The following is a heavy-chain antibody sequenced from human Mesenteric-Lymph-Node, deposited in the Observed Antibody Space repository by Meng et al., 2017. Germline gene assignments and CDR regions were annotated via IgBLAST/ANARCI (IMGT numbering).Heavy chain of an antibody. J-gene: IGHJ4*02. CDR3: ARAPRRIAAALWGDY. V-gene: IGHV1-18*01. CDR1: GYKFTSYG. D-gene: IGHD6-13*01. CDR2: ISPYSGDT. Sequence: ASVKVSCKASGYKFTSYGITWVRQAPGQGLEWMAWISPYSGDTNYAQKLQGRVTVTTDISTSTAYMDLGSLRSDDTAMYYCARAPRRIAAALWGDYWGQGTLVTVSS.